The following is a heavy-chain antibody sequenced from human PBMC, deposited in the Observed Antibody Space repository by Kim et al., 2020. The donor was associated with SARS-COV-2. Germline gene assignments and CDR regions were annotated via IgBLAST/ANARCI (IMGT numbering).Heavy chain of an antibody. D-gene: IGHD6-19*01. Sequence: YADSVKGRFTTTRDNPKNALDLQMNSLRVEDTAVYYCARRAYSSGWWYFDFWGQGTLVTVSS. J-gene: IGHJ4*02. V-gene: IGHV3-74*01. CDR3: ARRAYSSGWWYFDF.